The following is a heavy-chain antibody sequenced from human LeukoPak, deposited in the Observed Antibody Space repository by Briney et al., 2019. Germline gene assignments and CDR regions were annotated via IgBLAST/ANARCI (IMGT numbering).Heavy chain of an antibody. CDR1: GFTFSSYW. CDR2: INSDGSST. D-gene: IGHD3-10*01. V-gene: IGHV3-74*01. CDR3: AREGPYGSGSSYDY. Sequence: GGSLRLSCAASGFTFSSYWMHWVRQAPGKGLVRVSRINSDGSSTSYADSVKGRFTISRDNAKNTLYLQMNSLRAEDTAVYYCAREGPYGSGSSYDYWGQGTLVTVSS. J-gene: IGHJ4*02.